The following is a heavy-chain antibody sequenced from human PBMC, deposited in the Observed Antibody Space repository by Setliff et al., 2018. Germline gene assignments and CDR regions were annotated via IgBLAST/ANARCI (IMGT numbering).Heavy chain of an antibody. CDR2: IYHSGST. J-gene: IGHJ5*02. D-gene: IGHD3-10*01. CDR3: ARQEDYYGSGRSDVDWFDP. V-gene: IGHV4-38-2*02. CDR1: GYSISSGYY. Sequence: SETLSLTCTVPGYSISSGYYWGWIRQPPGKGLEWIGSIYHSGSTYYNPSLKSRVTISVDTSKNQFSLKLSSVTAADTAVYYCARQEDYYGSGRSDVDWFDPWGQGTLVTVSS.